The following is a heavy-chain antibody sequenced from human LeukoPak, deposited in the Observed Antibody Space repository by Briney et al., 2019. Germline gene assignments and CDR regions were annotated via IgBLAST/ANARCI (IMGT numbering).Heavy chain of an antibody. CDR1: GYTFTGYY. CDR3: ARADYRDYYDSSGYRYYYYYYMDV. CDR2: INPNSGGT. V-gene: IGHV1-2*02. Sequence: GGSLRLSCAASGYTFTGYYMHWVRQAPGQGLEWMGWINPNSGGTNYAQKFQGRVTMTRDTSISTAYMELSRLRSDDTAVYYCARADYRDYYDSSGYRYYYYYYMDVWGKGTTVTISS. D-gene: IGHD3-22*01. J-gene: IGHJ6*03.